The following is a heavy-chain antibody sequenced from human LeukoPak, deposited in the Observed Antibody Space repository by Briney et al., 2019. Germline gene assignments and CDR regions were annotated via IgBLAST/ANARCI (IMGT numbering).Heavy chain of an antibody. CDR1: GGSISSYY. CDR3: ARGAYSGYDLDY. Sequence: SETLSLTCTVSGGSISSYYWTWIRQPPGKGLECIGYIYSNASTNYNPSLKSRVTISVDMSKNQFSVKLSSVTTADTAVYYCARGAYSGYDLDYWGXGTLVTVTS. CDR2: IYSNAST. D-gene: IGHD5-12*01. J-gene: IGHJ4*02. V-gene: IGHV4-59*01.